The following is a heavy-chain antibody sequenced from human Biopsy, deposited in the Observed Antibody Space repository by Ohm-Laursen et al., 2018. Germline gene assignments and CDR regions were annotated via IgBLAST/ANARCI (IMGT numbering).Heavy chain of an antibody. CDR2: LSSRGSNI. D-gene: IGHD3-3*01. CDR3: ARFPDFWSGYYVDS. V-gene: IGHV3-11*01. Sequence: GSLRLSCTASGFTFSDYYMSWIRQAPGKGLEWISYLSSRGSNIYYADSVKGRFTVSRDNANNSLFLQMNSLRAEETAVYYCARFPDFWSGYYVDSWGQGTLVTVSS. CDR1: GFTFSDYY. J-gene: IGHJ4*02.